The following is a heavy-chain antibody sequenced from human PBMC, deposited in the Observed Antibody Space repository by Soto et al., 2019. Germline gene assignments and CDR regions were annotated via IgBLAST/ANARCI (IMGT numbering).Heavy chain of an antibody. CDR2: ISYDGSNK. V-gene: IGHV3-30-3*01. D-gene: IGHD6-13*01. CDR1: GFTFSSYA. Sequence: GGSLRLSCAASGFTFSSYAMHWFRQAPGKGLEWVAVISYDGSNKYYADSVKGRFTISRDNSKNTLYLQMNSLRAEDTAVYYCARDSPGYSSSWYETRAGYYYYGMDVWGQGTTVTVSS. J-gene: IGHJ6*02. CDR3: ARDSPGYSSSWYETRAGYYYYGMDV.